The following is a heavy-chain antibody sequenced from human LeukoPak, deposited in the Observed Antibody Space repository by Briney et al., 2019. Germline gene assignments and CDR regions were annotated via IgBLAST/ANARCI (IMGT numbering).Heavy chain of an antibody. CDR2: ISGSGGST. CDR1: GFPLFSYA. CDR3: AKSYGSTPFRDYFDY. V-gene: IGHV3-23*01. Sequence: WGALRHSCAAPGFPLFSYALSWGRQAPGEGGGGGSAISGSGGSTYYADSVKGRFTISRDNSKNTLYLQMNSLRAEDTAVYYCAKSYGSTPFRDYFDYWGQGTLVTVSS. J-gene: IGHJ4*02. D-gene: IGHD2-2*01.